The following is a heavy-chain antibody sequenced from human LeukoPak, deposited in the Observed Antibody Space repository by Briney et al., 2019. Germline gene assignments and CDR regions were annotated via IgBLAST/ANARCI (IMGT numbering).Heavy chain of an antibody. CDR1: GFTLSSYA. CDR3: AKGDNWNYVDWFDP. V-gene: IGHV3-23*01. J-gene: IGHJ5*02. D-gene: IGHD1-7*01. Sequence: PGGSLRLSCAASGFTLSSYAMSWVRQAPGKGLEWVSAISGSGGSTYYADSVKGRFTISRDNSKNTQYLQMNSLRAEDTAVYYCAKGDNWNYVDWFDPWGQGTLVTVSS. CDR2: ISGSGGST.